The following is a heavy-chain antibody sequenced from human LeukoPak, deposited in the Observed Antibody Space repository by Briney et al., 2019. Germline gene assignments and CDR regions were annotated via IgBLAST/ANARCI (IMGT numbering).Heavy chain of an antibody. V-gene: IGHV4-31*03. D-gene: IGHD2-2*02. J-gene: IGHJ4*02. CDR3: ASYCSSTSCYSSGLDY. Sequence: PSQTLSLTCTVSGGSISSGGYYWSWIRQHPGKGLEGVGYIYYSGSTYYNLSLKSRVTISVDTSKNQFSLKLSSVTAADTAVYYCASYCSSTSCYSSGLDYWGQGTLVTVSS. CDR1: GGSISSGGYY. CDR2: IYYSGST.